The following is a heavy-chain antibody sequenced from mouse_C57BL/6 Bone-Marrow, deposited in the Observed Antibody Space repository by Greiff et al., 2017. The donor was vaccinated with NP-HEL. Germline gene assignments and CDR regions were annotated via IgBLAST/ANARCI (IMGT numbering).Heavy chain of an antibody. CDR2: INPNNGGT. CDR1: GYTFTDYY. V-gene: IGHV1-26*01. CDR3: AGVGFDY. Sequence: EVQLQQSGPELVKPGASVKISCKASGYTFTDYYMNWVKQSHGKSLEWIGDINPNNGGTSYNQKFKGKATLTVDKSSSTAYMELRSLTSEDSAVYYCAGVGFDYWGQGTTLTVSS. J-gene: IGHJ2*01.